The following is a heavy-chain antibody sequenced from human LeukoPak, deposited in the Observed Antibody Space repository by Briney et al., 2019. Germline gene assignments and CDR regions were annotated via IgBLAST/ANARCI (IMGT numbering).Heavy chain of an antibody. CDR3: ARARIAAAGLFDY. D-gene: IGHD6-13*01. J-gene: IGHJ4*02. V-gene: IGHV1-2*02. CDR2: INPNSGGT. Sequence: ASVKVSCKASGYTFTSDYMHWVRQAPGQGLEWMGWINPNSGGTNYAQKFQGRVTMTRDTSISTAYMELSRLRSDDTAVYYCARARIAAAGLFDYWGQGTLVTVSS. CDR1: GYTFTSDY.